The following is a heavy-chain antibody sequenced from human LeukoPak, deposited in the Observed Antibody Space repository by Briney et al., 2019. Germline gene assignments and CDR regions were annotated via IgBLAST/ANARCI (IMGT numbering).Heavy chain of an antibody. D-gene: IGHD6-6*01. V-gene: IGHV3-64D*06. CDR1: GFTFNRFY. CDR2: ISSNGATT. Sequence: GGSLRLSCSASGFTFNRFYLHWVRQAPGKGLEFVSHISSNGATTYYADSVKGRFTISRDNSKNTLYLQMSSLRADDTAVYYCVEDRSIAAPNNDFFDSWGQGALVTVSS. CDR3: VEDRSIAAPNNDFFDS. J-gene: IGHJ4*02.